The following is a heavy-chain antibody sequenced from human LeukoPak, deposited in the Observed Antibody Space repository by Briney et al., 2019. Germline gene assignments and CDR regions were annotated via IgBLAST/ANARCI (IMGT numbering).Heavy chain of an antibody. J-gene: IGHJ4*02. CDR1: GFTFSSYA. V-gene: IGHV3-23*01. D-gene: IGHD3-22*01. CDR3: AKDQVYYDSSGY. Sequence: GGSLRLSCAASGFTFSSYAMSWVRQAPGKGLEWVSAISGSGGSTYCADSVKGRFTISRDNSKHTLYLQMTSLRAEDTAVYYCAKDQVYYDSSGYWGQGTLVTVSS. CDR2: ISGSGGST.